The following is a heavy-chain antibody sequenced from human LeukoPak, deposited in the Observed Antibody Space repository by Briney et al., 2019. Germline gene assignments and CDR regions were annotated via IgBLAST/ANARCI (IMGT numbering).Heavy chain of an antibody. V-gene: IGHV4-34*01. D-gene: IGHD6-25*01. CDR3: ARERLRMYYFDY. CDR2: INHSGST. J-gene: IGHJ4*02. CDR1: GGSFSGYY. Sequence: SETLSLTCAVYGGSFSGYYWSWIRQPPGKGLEWIGEINHSGSTNYNPSLKSRVTISVDTSKNQFSLKLSSVTAADTAVYYCARERLRMYYFDYWGQGTLVTVSS.